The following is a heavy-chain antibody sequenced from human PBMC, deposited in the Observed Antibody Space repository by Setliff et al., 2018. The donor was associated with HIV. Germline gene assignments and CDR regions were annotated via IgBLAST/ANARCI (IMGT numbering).Heavy chain of an antibody. D-gene: IGHD3-10*02. Sequence: SETLSLTCDVSGYSINNIHYWGWIRQPPGKGLECLGNIYDGGTTYHNPSLKGRVTISIDTSRAQFSLKLISVTAADTAVYYCVRRDVSFLFGQFDSWGQGILVTVSS. CDR1: GYSINNIHY. CDR3: VRRDVSFLFGQFDS. CDR2: IYDGGTT. V-gene: IGHV4-38-2*01. J-gene: IGHJ4*02.